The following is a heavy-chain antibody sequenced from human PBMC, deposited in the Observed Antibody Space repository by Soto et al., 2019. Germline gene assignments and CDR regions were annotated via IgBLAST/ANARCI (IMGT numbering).Heavy chain of an antibody. J-gene: IGHJ5*02. Sequence: PSGTLSLTCADSGFSIISGYFWGWIRQPPGKGPERLGSIYHSGTTYYNPSVKGRVTISVDTSKNQFSLKMSSVTAADTAVYYCARDSSGYYWFDPWGQGTLVTVSS. CDR1: GFSIISGYF. CDR2: IYHSGTT. V-gene: IGHV4-38-2*02. D-gene: IGHD3-22*01. CDR3: ARDSSGYYWFDP.